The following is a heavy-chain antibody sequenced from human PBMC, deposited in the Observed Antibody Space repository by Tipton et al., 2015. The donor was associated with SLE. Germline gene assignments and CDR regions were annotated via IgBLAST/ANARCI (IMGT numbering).Heavy chain of an antibody. D-gene: IGHD6-13*01. Sequence: TLSLTCAVYGGSFSGYYWSWIRQPPGKGLEWIGEINHSGSTNYNPSLKSRVTISVDTSKNQFSLKLSSVTAADTAVYYCARGIAAAGTPYYYYYMAVWGKGTTVTVSS. J-gene: IGHJ6*03. CDR1: GGSFSGYY. CDR3: ARGIAAAGTPYYYYYMAV. V-gene: IGHV4-34*01. CDR2: INHSGST.